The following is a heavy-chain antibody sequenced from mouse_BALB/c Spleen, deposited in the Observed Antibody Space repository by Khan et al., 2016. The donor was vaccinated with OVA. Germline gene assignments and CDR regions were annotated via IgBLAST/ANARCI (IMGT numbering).Heavy chain of an antibody. J-gene: IGHJ3*01. CDR3: ARGNYYGSSSWFGY. CDR1: GYTFSSYW. D-gene: IGHD1-1*01. V-gene: IGHV1-9*01. Sequence: VQLKESGAELMKPGASVKISCKATGYTFSSYWIEWVKQRPGHGLEWIGEILPGSGRNNYNEKFKGKATFTADTSSNTAYMRLSSLTSEDSAVYYCARGNYYGSSSWFGYWGQGTLVTVSA. CDR2: ILPGSGRN.